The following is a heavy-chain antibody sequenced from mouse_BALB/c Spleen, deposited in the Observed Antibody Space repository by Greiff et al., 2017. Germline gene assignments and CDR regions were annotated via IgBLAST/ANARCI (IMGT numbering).Heavy chain of an antibody. J-gene: IGHJ3*01. V-gene: IGHV1S56*01. CDR1: GYTFTSYY. CDR3: ARSWENWDGAY. CDR2: IYPGNVNT. Sequence: QVQLKQSGPELVKPGASVRISCKASGYTFTSYYIHWVKQRPGQGLEWIGWIYPGNVNTKYNEKFKGKATLTADKSSSTAYMQLSSLTSEDSAVYFCARSWENWDGAYWGQGTLVTVSA. D-gene: IGHD4-1*01.